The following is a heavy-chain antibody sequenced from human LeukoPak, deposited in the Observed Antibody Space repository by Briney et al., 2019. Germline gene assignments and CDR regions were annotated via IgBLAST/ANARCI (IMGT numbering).Heavy chain of an antibody. D-gene: IGHD3-3*01. CDR1: GFTFSSSA. CDR3: AKDHYWSIDY. CDR2: ISNNGGYT. V-gene: IGHV3-23*01. J-gene: IGHJ4*02. Sequence: GGSLRLSCAASGFTFSSSAMSWVRQAPGKGLEWVSAISNNGGYTYYADSVQGRFTISRDIAKNTLNLQMNSLRAEDTGVYYCAKDHYWSIDYWGRGTLVTVSS.